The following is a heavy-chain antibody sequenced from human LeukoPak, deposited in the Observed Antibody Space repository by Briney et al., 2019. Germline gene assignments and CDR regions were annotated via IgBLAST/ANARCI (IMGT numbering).Heavy chain of an antibody. V-gene: IGHV4-34*01. CDR1: GGSFSGYY. CDR2: INHSGST. Sequence: PSETLSLTCAVYGGSFSGYYWSWIRQPPGKGLEWIGEINHSGSTNYNPSLKSRVTISVDTSKNQFSLKLSSVTAADTAVYFCAREVAWSSAGPYYMDVWGKGTTVTVSS. J-gene: IGHJ6*03. D-gene: IGHD6-13*01. CDR3: AREVAWSSAGPYYMDV.